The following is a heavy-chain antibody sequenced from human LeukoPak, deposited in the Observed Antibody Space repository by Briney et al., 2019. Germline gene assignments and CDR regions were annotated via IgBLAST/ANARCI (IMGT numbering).Heavy chain of an antibody. D-gene: IGHD5-18*01. CDR1: GGSIGSGGYY. CDR3: ASAPLGNSFGYMAY. V-gene: IGHV4-31*03. Sequence: PSETLSLTCTVSGGSIGSGGYYWNWIRQLPTEGLEWIGHIYYTGRTTYNPFVKSRVSISADTSKNQFSLKLNSVTAADTAVYFCASAPLGNSFGYMAYWGQGALVTVSS. CDR2: IYYTGRT. J-gene: IGHJ4*02.